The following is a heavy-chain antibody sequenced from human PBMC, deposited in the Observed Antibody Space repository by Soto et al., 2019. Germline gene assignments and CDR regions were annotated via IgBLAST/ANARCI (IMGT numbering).Heavy chain of an antibody. V-gene: IGHV3-11*01. Sequence: GGSLRLSCAASGFAFSDYYMIFIRQAPGKGLEWVSYITSSGSSIYYADSVKGRFTISRDNAKNSLYLQMNSLRAEDTAVYYCAREPHTYGPVHWGQGTLVTVSS. J-gene: IGHJ4*02. CDR1: GFAFSDYY. CDR3: AREPHTYGPVH. CDR2: ITSSGSSI. D-gene: IGHD5-18*01.